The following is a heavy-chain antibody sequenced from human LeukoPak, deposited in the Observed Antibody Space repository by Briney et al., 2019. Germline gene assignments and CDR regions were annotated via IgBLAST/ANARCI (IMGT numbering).Heavy chain of an antibody. J-gene: IGHJ4*02. CDR2: ITSSSNYI. CDR3: ARDRGYFDN. CDR1: GFTFSIYS. V-gene: IGHV3-21*01. Sequence: GGSLRLSCAASGFTFSIYSLNWVRQAPGKGLEWLSSITSSSNYIYYADSVKGRFTISRDNVQNSLYLQMNSLRAEDTAMYYCARDRGYFDNWGQGTLVTVSS.